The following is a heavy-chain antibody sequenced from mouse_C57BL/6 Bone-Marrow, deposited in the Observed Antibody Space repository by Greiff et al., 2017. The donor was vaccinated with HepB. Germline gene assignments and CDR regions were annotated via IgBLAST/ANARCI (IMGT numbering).Heavy chain of an antibody. CDR1: GYTFTSYW. CDR3: ARMGNYYGTFAWFAY. J-gene: IGHJ3*01. CDR2: IDPSDSYT. Sequence: QVHVKQPGAELVMPGASVKLSCKASGYTFTSYWMHWVKQRPGQGLEWIGEIDPSDSYTNYNQKFKGKSTLTVDKSSSTAYMQLSSLTSEDSAVYYCARMGNYYGTFAWFAYWGQGTLVTVSA. V-gene: IGHV1-69*01. D-gene: IGHD1-1*01.